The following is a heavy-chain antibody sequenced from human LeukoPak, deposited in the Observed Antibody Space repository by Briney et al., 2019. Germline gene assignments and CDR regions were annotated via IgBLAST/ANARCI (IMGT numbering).Heavy chain of an antibody. J-gene: IGHJ4*02. Sequence: GGSLRLSCVASGFTFSSYAMSWVRQAPGKGLEWVSAISGSGGSTYYADSVKGRFTISRDNSKNTLYLQMNSLRAEDTAVYYCAKGRSSSWFHYFDYWGQGTLVTVSS. CDR3: AKGRSSSWFHYFDY. V-gene: IGHV3-23*01. CDR1: GFTFSSYA. D-gene: IGHD6-13*01. CDR2: ISGSGGST.